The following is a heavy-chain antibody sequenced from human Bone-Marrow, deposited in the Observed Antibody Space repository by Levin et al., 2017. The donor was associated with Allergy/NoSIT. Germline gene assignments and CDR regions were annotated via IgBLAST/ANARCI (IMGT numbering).Heavy chain of an antibody. J-gene: IGHJ6*02. D-gene: IGHD2-2*01. CDR3: TRDHGGYCSSIGCYDGMDV. V-gene: IGHV3-21*01. CDR2: ISSTSSSI. Sequence: GESLKISCAASGFTFSSYSMNWVRQAPGGGLEWVSSISSTSSSIYYADSMKGRFTMSRDNAKNSLYLQMNSLRAEDTAVYYCTRDHGGYCSSIGCYDGMDVWGQGTTVTVSS. CDR1: GFTFSSYS.